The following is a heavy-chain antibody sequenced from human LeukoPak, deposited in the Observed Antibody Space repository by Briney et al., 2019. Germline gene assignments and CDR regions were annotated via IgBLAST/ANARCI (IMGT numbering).Heavy chain of an antibody. CDR2: MNPNSGNT. CDR1: GYTFTSYD. D-gene: IGHD5-18*01. J-gene: IGHJ4*02. CDR3: ARGGIRTWIQLWTLIDY. Sequence: ASVKVSCKASGYTFTSYDINWVRQATGQGLEWMGWMNPNSGNTGYAQKFQGRVTMTRNTSISTAYMELSSLRSEDTAVYYCARGGIRTWIQLWTLIDYWGQGTLVTVSS. V-gene: IGHV1-8*01.